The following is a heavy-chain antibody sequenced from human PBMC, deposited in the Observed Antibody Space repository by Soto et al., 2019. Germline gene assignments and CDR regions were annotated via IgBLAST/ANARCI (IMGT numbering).Heavy chain of an antibody. V-gene: IGHV1-69*13. CDR1: GGTFSSYA. D-gene: IGHD5-18*01. CDR3: ASRGYSLGLYGMDV. Sequence: ASVKVSCKASGGTFSSYAITWVRQAPGQGLEWMGGIIPIFGTANYAQKFQGRVTITADESTSTAYMELSSLRSEDTAVYYCASRGYSLGLYGMDVWGQGTTVTVSS. J-gene: IGHJ6*02. CDR2: IIPIFGTA.